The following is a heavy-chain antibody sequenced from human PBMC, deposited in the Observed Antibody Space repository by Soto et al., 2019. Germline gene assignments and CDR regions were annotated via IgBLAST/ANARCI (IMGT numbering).Heavy chain of an antibody. J-gene: IGHJ3*02. V-gene: IGHV4-39*07. CDR1: GGSISSTTYY. Sequence: SETLSLTCTFSGGSISSTTYYLGWMRQPPGKGLEWIASFFIGGNTYYNPSLESRVTISVDTSRNQFSLKLNSVSAADTAVYFCVSVGGVAGRSPIWGQGTMVTVSS. D-gene: IGHD3-16*01. CDR3: VSVGGVAGRSPI. CDR2: FFIGGNT.